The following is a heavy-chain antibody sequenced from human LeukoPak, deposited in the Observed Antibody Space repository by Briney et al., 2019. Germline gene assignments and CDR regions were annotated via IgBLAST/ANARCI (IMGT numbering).Heavy chain of an antibody. CDR2: IYYSGST. CDR3: ARDRARITGTTPTLYFDY. V-gene: IGHV4-31*03. J-gene: IGHJ4*02. D-gene: IGHD1-20*01. CDR1: GGSISSGGYY. Sequence: IPSQTLSPTCTVSGGSISSGGYYWSWIRQHPGKGLEWIGYIYYSGSTYYNPSLKSRVTISVDTSKNQFSLKLSSVTAADTAVYYCARDRARITGTTPTLYFDYWGQGTLVTVSS.